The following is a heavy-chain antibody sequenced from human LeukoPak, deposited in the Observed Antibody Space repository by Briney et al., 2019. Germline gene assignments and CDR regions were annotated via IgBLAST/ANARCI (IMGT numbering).Heavy chain of an antibody. CDR1: GLTFSSYA. Sequence: PGGSLRLSCAASGLTFSSYAMSWVRRAPGRGLERVSAISGSGGSTYYADSVKGRFTISRDNAKNSLYLQMNSLRAEDTAVYYCARGGGGDCSGGSCYSDYWGQGTLVTVSS. CDR3: ARGGGGDCSGGSCYSDY. CDR2: ISGSGGST. D-gene: IGHD2-15*01. V-gene: IGHV3-23*01. J-gene: IGHJ4*02.